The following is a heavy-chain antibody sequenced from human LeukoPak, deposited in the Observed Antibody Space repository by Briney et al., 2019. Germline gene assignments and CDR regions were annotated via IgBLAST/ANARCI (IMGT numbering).Heavy chain of an antibody. Sequence: SETLSLTCTVSGGSISSYYWSWIRQPPGKGLEWIGYIYYSGSTNYNPSLKSRVTISVDTSKNQFSLKLSSVTAADTAVYSCARQTAVAAGIDYWGQGTLVTVSS. D-gene: IGHD6-19*01. CDR3: ARQTAVAAGIDY. V-gene: IGHV4-59*08. CDR1: GGSISSYY. J-gene: IGHJ4*02. CDR2: IYYSGST.